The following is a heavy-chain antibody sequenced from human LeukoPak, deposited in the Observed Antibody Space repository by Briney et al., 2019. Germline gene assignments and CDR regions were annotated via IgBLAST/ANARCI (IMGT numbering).Heavy chain of an antibody. CDR2: IQYDGSNK. CDR3: AKSSITRAFDI. Sequence: PGGSLRLSCAASGFTFSSYGMHWVRQAPGKGLEWVTFIQYDGSNKYYADSVKGRFTISRDNSKNTLYLQMNSLRAEDTAVYYCAKSSITRAFDIWGQGTMVTVSS. V-gene: IGHV3-30*02. D-gene: IGHD3-10*01. CDR1: GFTFSSYG. J-gene: IGHJ3*02.